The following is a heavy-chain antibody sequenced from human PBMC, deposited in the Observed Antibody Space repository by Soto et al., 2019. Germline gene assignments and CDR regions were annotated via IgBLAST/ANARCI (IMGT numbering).Heavy chain of an antibody. J-gene: IGHJ4*02. CDR2: IYWDDDK. V-gene: IGHV2-5*02. D-gene: IGHD3-9*01. Sequence: QITLKESGPTLVKPTQTLTLTCTFSGFSLSTSGVGVGWIRQPPGKALEWLALIYWDDDKRYSPSLKSRLTITKDTSKNQVVLTMTNMDPVDTATYYCAPVVSESRYFDWLFIDYWGQGTLVTVSS. CDR3: APVVSESRYFDWLFIDY. CDR1: GFSLSTSGVG.